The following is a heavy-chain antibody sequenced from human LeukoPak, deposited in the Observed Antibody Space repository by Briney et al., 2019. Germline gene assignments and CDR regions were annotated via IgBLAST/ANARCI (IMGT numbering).Heavy chain of an antibody. D-gene: IGHD3-10*01. CDR1: GGSISTGGHY. Sequence: SQTLSLTCAVSGGSISTGGHYWSWIRQHPGKGLEWIGYIHYSGSTYYNPSLRSRVTISVDTSKNQFSLKLSSVTAADTAVYYCARAGVLKTYYYGSGSYPDYWGQGTLVTVSS. CDR2: IHYSGST. V-gene: IGHV4-31*11. J-gene: IGHJ4*02. CDR3: ARAGVLKTYYYGSGSYPDY.